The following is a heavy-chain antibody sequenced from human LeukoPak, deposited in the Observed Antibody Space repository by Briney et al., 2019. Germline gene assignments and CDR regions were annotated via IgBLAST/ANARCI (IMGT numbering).Heavy chain of an antibody. CDR2: IGNGGDT. CDR3: ARGNILTGYSD. V-gene: IGHV3-13*04. D-gene: IGHD3-9*01. J-gene: IGHJ4*02. CDR1: GFTFSNYD. Sequence: GGSLRLSCAASGFTFSNYDMHWVRQVTGEGLEWVSAIGNGGDTYYAGSVKGRFTISRENAKNSLYLQMNSLRAGDTAVYYCARGNILTGYSDWGQGTLVTVSP.